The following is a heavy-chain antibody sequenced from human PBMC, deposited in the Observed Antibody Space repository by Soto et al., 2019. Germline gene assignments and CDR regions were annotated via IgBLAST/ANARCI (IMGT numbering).Heavy chain of an antibody. J-gene: IGHJ5*02. Sequence: SGPTLANPTQHLTLTCTCYGFSLNTTEEGVGWVRQPPGKALEWLALSYWDDEKRYSPALKSRLTITKDTSKNQVVLTMTNMDPADTATYYCARKTHGGGWFDPWGQGTLVTVSS. CDR1: GFSLNTTEEG. D-gene: IGHD3-10*01. CDR3: ARKTHGGGWFDP. V-gene: IGHV2-5*02. CDR2: SYWDDEK.